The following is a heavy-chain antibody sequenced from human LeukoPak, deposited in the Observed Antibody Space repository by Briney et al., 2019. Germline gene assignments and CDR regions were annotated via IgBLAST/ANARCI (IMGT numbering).Heavy chain of an antibody. J-gene: IGHJ5*02. V-gene: IGHV4-59*08. CDR1: GGSINSYY. Sequence: SETLSLTCTVSGGSINSYYWSWIRQPPGKGLEWIGYIYYSGSTNYNPSLKSRVTISVDTSKNQFSLKLSSVTAADTAVYYCARHEQQLAGWFDPWGQGTLVTVSS. CDR3: ARHEQQLAGWFDP. D-gene: IGHD6-13*01. CDR2: IYYSGST.